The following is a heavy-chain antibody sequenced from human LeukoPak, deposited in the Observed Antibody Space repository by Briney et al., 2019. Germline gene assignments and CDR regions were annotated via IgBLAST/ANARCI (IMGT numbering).Heavy chain of an antibody. D-gene: IGHD6-19*01. CDR1: GFTFSGYG. CDR2: ISYDGSNK. J-gene: IGHJ5*02. CDR3: AKGRSGWYPAWFDP. Sequence: GGSLRLSCAASGFTFSGYGMHWVRQTPVKGLEWVAVISYDGSNKYYADSVKGRFTISRDNSKSTLYLQMNSLRAEDTAVYYCAKGRSGWYPAWFDPWGQGTLVTVSS. V-gene: IGHV3-30*18.